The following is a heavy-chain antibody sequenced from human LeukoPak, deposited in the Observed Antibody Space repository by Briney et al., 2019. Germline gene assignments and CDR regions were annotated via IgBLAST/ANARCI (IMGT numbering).Heavy chain of an antibody. Sequence: ASVKVSCKASGYTFTDYYLHWVRQAPGQGLEWMGWIHPNSGGTNYAQRFQGRVAMTRDTSISTAYMELSSLRSDDTAVYYCARLAAVPGWGQGTLVTVSS. CDR3: ARLAAVPG. CDR1: GYTFTDYY. CDR2: IHPNSGGT. D-gene: IGHD6-19*01. J-gene: IGHJ1*01. V-gene: IGHV1-2*02.